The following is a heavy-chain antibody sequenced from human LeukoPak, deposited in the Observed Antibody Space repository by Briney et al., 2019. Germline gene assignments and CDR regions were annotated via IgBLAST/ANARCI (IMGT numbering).Heavy chain of an antibody. CDR3: AKGVGSSSSYFDY. Sequence: RGSLRLSCAASGSAFSSYAMSWVRQGPGKRLEWVSAISGSGGSTYYADSVKGRFTISRDNSKNTLYLQMNSLRAEDTAVYYCAKGVGSSSSYFDYWGQGTLVTVSS. CDR1: GSAFSSYA. CDR2: ISGSGGST. J-gene: IGHJ4*02. D-gene: IGHD6-6*01. V-gene: IGHV3-23*01.